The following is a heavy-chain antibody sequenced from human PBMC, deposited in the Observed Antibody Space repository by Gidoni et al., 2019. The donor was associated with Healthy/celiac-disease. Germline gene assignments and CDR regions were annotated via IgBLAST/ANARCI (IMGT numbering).Heavy chain of an antibody. D-gene: IGHD6-13*01. V-gene: IGHV4-34*01. J-gene: IGHJ3*02. CDR2: INHSGST. Sequence: QVQLQQWGAGLLKPSETLSLTCAVYGGSFSGYYWRWIRQPPGKGLEWIGEINHSGSTNYNPSLKSRVTISVDTSKNQFSLKLSSVTAADTAVYYCARGRGIAAAGTKSDAFDIWGQGTMVTVSS. CDR1: GGSFSGYY. CDR3: ARGRGIAAAGTKSDAFDI.